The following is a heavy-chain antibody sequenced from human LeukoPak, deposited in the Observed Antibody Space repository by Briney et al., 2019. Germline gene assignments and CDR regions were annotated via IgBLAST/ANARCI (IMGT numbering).Heavy chain of an antibody. J-gene: IGHJ5*02. V-gene: IGHV1-69*01. D-gene: IGHD2-2*01. CDR3: ARDRRCSSTSCYNWFDP. CDR1: GGTFSSYA. CDR2: IIPIFGTA. Sequence: ASVKVSCKASGGTFSSYAISWVRQAAGQGLEWMGWIIPIFGTANYAQKFKGRVTITADESTSTAYMEMSSLRSEDTAVYYCARDRRCSSTSCYNWFDPWGQGTLVTVSS.